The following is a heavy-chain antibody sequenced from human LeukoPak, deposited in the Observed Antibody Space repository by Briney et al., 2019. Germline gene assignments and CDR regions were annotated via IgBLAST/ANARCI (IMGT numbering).Heavy chain of an antibody. CDR1: GGSISSGGYY. CDR3: ARGHSSVVTAIPYYFDY. V-gene: IGHV4-31*03. J-gene: IGHJ4*02. D-gene: IGHD2-21*02. CDR2: IYYSGST. Sequence: SQTLSLTCTVSGGSISSGGYYWSWIRQHPGKGLEWIGYIYYSGSTYYNPSLKSRVTISVDTSKNQVSLKVRSVTAADTAVYYCARGHSSVVTAIPYYFDYWGRGTLVTVSS.